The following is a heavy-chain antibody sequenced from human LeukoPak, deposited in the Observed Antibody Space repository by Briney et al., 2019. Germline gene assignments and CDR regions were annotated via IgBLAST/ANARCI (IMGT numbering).Heavy chain of an antibody. D-gene: IGHD6-19*01. CDR1: GFTFSSYA. Sequence: GGSLRLSCAASGFTFSSYAMSWVRQAPGKGLEWVSAISGSGGSTYYADSVKGRFTISRDNSKNTLYLQMNSLRAEDTAVYYCATGTGYSSGWYEYWGQGTLVTVSS. CDR3: ATGTGYSSGWYEY. V-gene: IGHV3-23*01. CDR2: ISGSGGST. J-gene: IGHJ4*02.